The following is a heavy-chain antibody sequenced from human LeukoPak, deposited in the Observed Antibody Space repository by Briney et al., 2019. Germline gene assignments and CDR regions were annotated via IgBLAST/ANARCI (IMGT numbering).Heavy chain of an antibody. J-gene: IGHJ4*02. CDR3: ARHFSGAAAPLPFDY. CDR2: IYTSGSS. V-gene: IGHV4-4*07. CDR1: GGSISSYY. Sequence: SETLSLTCTVSGGSISSYYWSWIRQPAGKGLEWIGRIYTSGSSNSNPSLKSRVTMSADTSKNQFSLKLRSVTAADTAVYYCARHFSGAAAPLPFDYWGQGTLVTVSS. D-gene: IGHD6-13*01.